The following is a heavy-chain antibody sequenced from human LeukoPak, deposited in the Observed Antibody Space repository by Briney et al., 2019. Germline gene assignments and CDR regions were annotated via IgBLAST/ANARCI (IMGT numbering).Heavy chain of an antibody. CDR2: IYYSGST. Sequence: PSETLSLTCTVSDGSISSGGYYWSWIRQHPGKGLEWIGYIYYSGSTYYNPSLKSRVTISVDTSKNQFSLKLSSVTAADTAVYYCASAGYSSSWNGDYFDYWGQGTLVTVSS. J-gene: IGHJ4*02. D-gene: IGHD6-13*01. CDR1: DGSISSGGYY. V-gene: IGHV4-31*03. CDR3: ASAGYSSSWNGDYFDY.